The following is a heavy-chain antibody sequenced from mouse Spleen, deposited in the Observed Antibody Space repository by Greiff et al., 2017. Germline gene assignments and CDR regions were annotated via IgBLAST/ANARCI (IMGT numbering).Heavy chain of an antibody. CDR3: ASGAHYYGSSYGFAY. J-gene: IGHJ3*01. CDR1: GFSLTSYG. Sequence: VQRVESGPGLVAPSQSLSITCTVSGFSLTSYGVDWVRQSPGKGLEWLGVIWGGGSTNYNSALKSRLSISKDNSKSQVFLKMNSLQTDDTAMYYCASGAHYYGSSYGFAYWGQGTLVTVSA. V-gene: IGHV2-6*01. CDR2: IWGGGST. D-gene: IGHD1-1*01.